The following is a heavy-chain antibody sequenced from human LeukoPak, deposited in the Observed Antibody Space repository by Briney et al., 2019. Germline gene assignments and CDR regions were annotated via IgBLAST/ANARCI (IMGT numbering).Heavy chain of an antibody. CDR3: ARVGFGAGSYLWTNN. CDR1: GFTFSNHG. J-gene: IGHJ4*02. Sequence: PGGSLRLSCAASGFTFSNHGMHWVRQAPGKGLEWVAVIWYDGSNEDYADSVKGRFTISRDNSKNRLYLQMNSLRAEDTAVYYCARVGFGAGSYLWTNNWGQGTLVIVSS. D-gene: IGHD3-10*01. V-gene: IGHV3-33*01. CDR2: IWYDGSNE.